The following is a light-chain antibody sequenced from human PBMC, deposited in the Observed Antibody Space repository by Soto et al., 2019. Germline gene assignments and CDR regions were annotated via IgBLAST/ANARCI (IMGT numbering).Light chain of an antibody. J-gene: IGLJ2*01. CDR3: CSYAGSYTLRV. V-gene: IGLV2-11*01. CDR2: DVS. Sequence: QSALTQSRSVSGSPGQSVTISCTGTSSDVGGYNYVSWYQQHPGKAPKLMIYDVSKRPSGVPDRFSGSKSGNTASLTISGLQAEDEADYYCCSYAGSYTLRVFGGGTQLTVL. CDR1: SSDVGGYNY.